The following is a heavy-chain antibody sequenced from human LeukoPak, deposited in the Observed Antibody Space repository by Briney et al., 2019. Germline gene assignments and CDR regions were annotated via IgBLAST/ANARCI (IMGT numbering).Heavy chain of an antibody. D-gene: IGHD3-16*02. V-gene: IGHV1-18*01. J-gene: IGHJ4*02. CDR1: GYTFTSYG. CDR3: ARQYDYVWGSYRPYYFDY. Sequence: GASVKVSCKASGYTFTSYGISWVRQAPGQGLEWMGWISAYNGNTNYAQKLQGRVTMTTDTSTSTAYMELRSLRPDDTAVYYCARQYDYVWGSYRPYYFDYWGQGTLVTVSS. CDR2: ISAYNGNT.